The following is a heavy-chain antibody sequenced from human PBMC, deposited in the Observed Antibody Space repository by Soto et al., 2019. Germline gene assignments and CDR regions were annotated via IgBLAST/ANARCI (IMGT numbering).Heavy chain of an antibody. CDR2: IYYSGST. J-gene: IGHJ6*01. Sequence: SETLSLTCTVSGGSISSYYWSWIRQPPGKGLEWIGYIYYSGSTNYNPSLKSRVTISVDTSKNQFSLKLSSVTAADTAVYYCARXGLVPAAGPYYYYGMDVWGQGTTVTVSS. CDR3: ARXGLVPAAGPYYYYGMDV. CDR1: GGSISSYY. V-gene: IGHV4-59*01. D-gene: IGHD2-2*01.